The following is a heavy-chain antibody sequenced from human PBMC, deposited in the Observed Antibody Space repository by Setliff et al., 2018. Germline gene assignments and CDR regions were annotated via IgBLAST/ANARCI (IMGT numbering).Heavy chain of an antibody. V-gene: IGHV4-38-2*02. CDR1: GYSISSGYI. CDR3: ARDLGNGSDSDY. Sequence: SETLSLTCTVSGYSISSGYIWGWIRQPPGKGLELVGNIGHTGSINYNPSLKSRLSISRDTSKNQVSLKLNSVTATDTSVYYCARDLGNGSDSDYWGQGILVTVSS. J-gene: IGHJ4*02. CDR2: IGHTGSI. D-gene: IGHD2-21*02.